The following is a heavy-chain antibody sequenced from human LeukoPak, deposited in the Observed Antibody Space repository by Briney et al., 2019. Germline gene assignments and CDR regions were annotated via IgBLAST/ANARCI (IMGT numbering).Heavy chain of an antibody. CDR1: GFTVSSNY. CDR3: ARGKYGGYFIDY. CDR2: IKPDGSDT. V-gene: IGHV3-74*01. D-gene: IGHD5-12*01. J-gene: IGHJ4*02. Sequence: TGGSLRLSCAASGFTVSSNYMSWVRQAPGKGLVWVSRIKPDGSDTNYADSVKGRFTISRDNAKNTVYLQMNSLRAEDTAVYYCARGKYGGYFIDYWGQGTLVTVSS.